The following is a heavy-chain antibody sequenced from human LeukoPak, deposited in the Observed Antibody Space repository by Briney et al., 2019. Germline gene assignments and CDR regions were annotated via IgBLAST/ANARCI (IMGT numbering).Heavy chain of an antibody. V-gene: IGHV3-21*01. CDR1: GFTFSSYS. CDR3: ARSLTIFGVVIPSFDY. D-gene: IGHD3-3*01. Sequence: PGGSLRLSCAASGFTFSSYSMNWVRQAPGKGLEWVSSFSSSSSYIYYADSVKGRFTISRDNAKNSLYLQMNSLRAEDTAVYYCARSLTIFGVVIPSFDYWGQGTLVTVSS. CDR2: FSSSSSYI. J-gene: IGHJ4*02.